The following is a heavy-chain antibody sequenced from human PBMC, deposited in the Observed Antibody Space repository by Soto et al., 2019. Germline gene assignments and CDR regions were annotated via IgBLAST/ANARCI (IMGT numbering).Heavy chain of an antibody. V-gene: IGHV4-59*01. CDR3: ARGSDGDYSDY. D-gene: IGHD3-16*01. CDR1: GGSSGNYY. CDR2: ISYSGST. Sequence: QVQLQESGPGLVKPSETLSLTCSVSGGSSGNYYWSWIRQPPGKGLEWIGYISYSGSTNYNPSLKSRGTISQDTSKKQFSLKLSSVTAADTAVYYCARGSDGDYSDYWGPGTLVTVSS. J-gene: IGHJ4*02.